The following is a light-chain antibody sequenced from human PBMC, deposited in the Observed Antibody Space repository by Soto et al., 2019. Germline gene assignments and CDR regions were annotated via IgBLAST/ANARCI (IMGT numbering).Light chain of an antibody. J-gene: IGLJ2*01. CDR3: LSFDSSLSVV. Sequence: QSVLTQPPSVSGAPGQRVTISCTGSSSNIGEGYDVPWYQQLPGRAPKLLIYGNTNRPSGVPDRFSGSKSGTSASLSITGLQAEDEADYYCLSFDSSLSVVFGGGTKLTVL. CDR1: SSNIGEGYD. V-gene: IGLV1-40*01. CDR2: GNT.